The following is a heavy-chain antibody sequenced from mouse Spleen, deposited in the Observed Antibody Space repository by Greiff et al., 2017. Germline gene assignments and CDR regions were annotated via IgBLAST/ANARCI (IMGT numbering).Heavy chain of an antibody. D-gene: IGHD2-1*01. V-gene: IGHV3-6*01. Sequence: ESGPGLVKPSQSLSLTCSVTGYSITSGYYWNWIRQFPGNKLEWMGYISYDGSNNYNPSLKNRISITRDTSKNQFFLKLNSVTTEDTATYYCARGNGNPDYWGQGTSVTVSS. J-gene: IGHJ4*01. CDR3: ARGNGNPDY. CDR1: GYSITSGYY. CDR2: ISYDGSN.